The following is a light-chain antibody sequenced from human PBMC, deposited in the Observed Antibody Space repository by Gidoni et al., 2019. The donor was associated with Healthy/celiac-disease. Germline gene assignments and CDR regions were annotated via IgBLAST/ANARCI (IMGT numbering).Light chain of an antibody. J-gene: IGKJ4*01. Sequence: ESVLTPSPGTLSFSPGERATLSFSASQSVSSSYLSWYQQKPGQSPRLLIYDASSRATGVPDRFSGSGSGTDFTLTISRLEPEDFAVYYCQQYGSSPQGLTFGGGTKVEIK. CDR1: QSVSSSY. V-gene: IGKV3-20*01. CDR3: QQYGSSPQGLT. CDR2: DAS.